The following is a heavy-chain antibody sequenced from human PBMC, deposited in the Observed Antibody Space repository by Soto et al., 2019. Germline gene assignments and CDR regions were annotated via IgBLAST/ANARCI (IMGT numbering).Heavy chain of an antibody. J-gene: IGHJ3*02. CDR2: IYYTGST. Sequence: QVQLQESGPGLVKPSETLSLTCTVSGGSISSYYWSWIRQPPGKGLEWIGYIYYTGSTNYNPSLKGRVTTSVDTSKNQFSLKLSSVTAADTAVYYCARRWGDAFDIWGQGTMVTVSS. CDR3: ARRWGDAFDI. V-gene: IGHV4-59*08. CDR1: GGSISSYY. D-gene: IGHD3-16*01.